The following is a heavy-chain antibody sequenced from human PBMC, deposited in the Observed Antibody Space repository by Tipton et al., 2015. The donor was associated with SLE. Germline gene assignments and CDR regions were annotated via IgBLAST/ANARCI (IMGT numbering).Heavy chain of an antibody. CDR2: INHGGST. CDR3: AQAHLWGSYRYASDI. Sequence: TLSLTCNVSVYSISSSHWWSWIRQPPGKGLEWIGEINHGGSTNYNPSLKSRVTISVDTSKNQFSLKLSSVTAADTAVYYCAQAHLWGSYRYASDIWGQGTMVTVSS. J-gene: IGHJ3*02. V-gene: IGHV4-4*02. D-gene: IGHD3-16*02. CDR1: VYSISSSHW.